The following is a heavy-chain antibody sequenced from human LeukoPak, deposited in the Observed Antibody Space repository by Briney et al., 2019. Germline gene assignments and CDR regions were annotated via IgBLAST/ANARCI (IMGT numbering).Heavy chain of an antibody. D-gene: IGHD3-10*01. CDR2: ITDSGVST. V-gene: IGHV3-23*01. CDR1: GFTLSNFA. CDR3: AKMTDARGRYGSGSH. J-gene: IGHJ4*01. Sequence: GGSLRLSCAASGFTLSNFAMSWVRQAPGKGVEWVSSITDSGVSTFYADSLSGRFTISRDNSKNTLYLQMKNLRAADTATYYCAKMTDARGRYGSGSHWGQGTLVAVSS.